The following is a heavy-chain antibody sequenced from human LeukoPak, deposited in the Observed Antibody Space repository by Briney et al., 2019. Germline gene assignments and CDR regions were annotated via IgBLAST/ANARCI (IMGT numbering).Heavy chain of an antibody. CDR3: ARDGGYSSSPLDAFDI. Sequence: ASVKVSCKTSGYIFTSYDINWVRQATGQGLEWMGWMNPNSDNTGYAQKFQGRVTMTRNTSISTAYIELNSLRAEDTAVYYCARDGGYSSSPLDAFDIWGQGTMVTVSS. CDR1: GYIFTSYD. D-gene: IGHD6-19*01. V-gene: IGHV1-8*01. CDR2: MNPNSDNT. J-gene: IGHJ3*02.